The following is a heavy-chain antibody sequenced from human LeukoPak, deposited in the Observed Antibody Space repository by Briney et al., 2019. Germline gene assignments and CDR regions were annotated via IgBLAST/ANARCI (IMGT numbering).Heavy chain of an antibody. CDR2: IYYRGST. CDR1: GGSISSSSYY. D-gene: IGHD3-22*01. V-gene: IGHV4-39*07. Sequence: SETLSLTCTVSGGSISSSSYYWGWIRQPPGKGLEWIGSIYYRGSTYYNPSLKSRVTISVDTSKNQFSLKLSSVTAADTAVYYCSGDSSGYYLFDYWGQGTLVTVSS. CDR3: SGDSSGYYLFDY. J-gene: IGHJ4*02.